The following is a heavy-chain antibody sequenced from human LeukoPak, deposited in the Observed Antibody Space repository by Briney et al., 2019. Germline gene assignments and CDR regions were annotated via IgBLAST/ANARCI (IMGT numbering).Heavy chain of an antibody. Sequence: PSETLSLTCAISGGSILSYYWSWIRQTPGKGLEWIGYLFYSGSTNYNPSLKGRITMSIDTSKNEFSLKLRSVTAADTAVYYSARGAYSNYLSVDYWGQGILVTVSS. D-gene: IGHD4-11*01. V-gene: IGHV4-59*01. J-gene: IGHJ4*02. CDR3: ARGAYSNYLSVDY. CDR2: LFYSGST. CDR1: GGSILSYY.